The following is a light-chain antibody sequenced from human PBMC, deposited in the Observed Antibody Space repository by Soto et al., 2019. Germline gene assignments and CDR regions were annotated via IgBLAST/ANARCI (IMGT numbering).Light chain of an antibody. CDR3: SSYTSSSTPFV. CDR2: EVS. V-gene: IGLV2-14*01. Sequence: QSALTQPASVSGSPGQSFTISCTGTSSDVGGYNDVSWYQQHPGKAPKLMIYEVSNRPSGVSHRFSGSQSGNTASLTISGLQAEDEADYYCSSYTSSSTPFVFGTGTKLTGL. J-gene: IGLJ1*01. CDR1: SSDVGGYND.